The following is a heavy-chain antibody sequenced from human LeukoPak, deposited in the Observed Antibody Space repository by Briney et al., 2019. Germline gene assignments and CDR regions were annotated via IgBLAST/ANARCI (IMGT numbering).Heavy chain of an antibody. CDR3: ARVGEYSGYDRAEYFQH. Sequence: PSETLSLTCTVSGYSISSGYYWGWIRQPPGKGLEWIGSIYHSGSTYYNPSLKSRVTISVDTSKNQFSLKLSSVTAADTAVYYCARVGEYSGYDRAEYFQHWGQGTLVTVSS. CDR1: GYSISSGYY. D-gene: IGHD5-12*01. V-gene: IGHV4-38-2*02. CDR2: IYHSGST. J-gene: IGHJ1*01.